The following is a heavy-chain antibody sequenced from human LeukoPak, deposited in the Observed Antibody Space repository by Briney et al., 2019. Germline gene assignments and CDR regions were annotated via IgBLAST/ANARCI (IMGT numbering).Heavy chain of an antibody. CDR2: ILYDGSNK. V-gene: IGHV3-30*04. CDR3: ARDLDSSGWLENAFDS. D-gene: IGHD6-19*01. CDR1: GFTFSSYA. J-gene: IGHJ3*02. Sequence: GGSLRLPCSASGFTFSSYAIHWVGQPPGKGREGVAFILYDGSNKYYADSVKGRFTISRDNSKNTLYLQMNSLRAEDTAVYYCARDLDSSGWLENAFDSWGQRTMVTASS.